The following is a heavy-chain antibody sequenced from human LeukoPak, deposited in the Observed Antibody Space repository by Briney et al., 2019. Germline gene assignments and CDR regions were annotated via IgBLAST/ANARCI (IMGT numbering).Heavy chain of an antibody. J-gene: IGHJ4*02. V-gene: IGHV3-64*01. CDR1: GFTFSNYA. D-gene: IGHD3-10*01. Sequence: GGSLRLSCAASGFTFSNYAMRWVRQAPGKGLEYVSAISSNGGNTYYANSVKGRFTIARDNSKNTVDLQMGSLRAEDTAVYYCARGRFDYWGQGTLVTVSS. CDR3: ARGRFDY. CDR2: ISSNGGNT.